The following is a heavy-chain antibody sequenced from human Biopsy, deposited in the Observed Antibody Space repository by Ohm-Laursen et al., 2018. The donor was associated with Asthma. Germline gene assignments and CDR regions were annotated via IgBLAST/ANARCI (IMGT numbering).Heavy chain of an antibody. V-gene: IGHV1-69*01. J-gene: IGHJ4*02. CDR2: INSVFGTT. D-gene: IGHD2-2*01. Sequence: VPSVKASCKSLGGTFNTYVIGWVRQAPGQGIGWMGGINSVFGTTTYPQKFQDRVTITADDSTSTVYMELSSLRSEDTAVYYCARKAGSCISRTCYSLDFWGQGTLVTVSS. CDR3: ARKAGSCISRTCYSLDF. CDR1: GGTFNTYV.